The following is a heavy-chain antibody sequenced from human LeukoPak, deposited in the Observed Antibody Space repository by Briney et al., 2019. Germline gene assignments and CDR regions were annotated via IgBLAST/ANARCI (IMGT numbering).Heavy chain of an antibody. D-gene: IGHD2-2*01. CDR2: IIPIFGTA. V-gene: IGHV1-69*05. Sequence: SVKVSCKASGGTFSSYAISWVRQAPGQGLEWMGRIIPIFGTANYAQKFQGRVTITTDESTSTAYMELSSLRSEDTAVYYCARSPALRYCSSTSCPMFAFDIWGQGTVVTVSS. CDR1: GGTFSSYA. J-gene: IGHJ3*02. CDR3: ARSPALRYCSSTSCPMFAFDI.